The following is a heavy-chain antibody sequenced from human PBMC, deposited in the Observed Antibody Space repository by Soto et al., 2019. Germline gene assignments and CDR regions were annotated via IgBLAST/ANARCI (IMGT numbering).Heavy chain of an antibody. CDR1: GYTFTGYY. CDR3: ARDFYSSSAPDYYYGMDV. CDR2: INPNSGGT. J-gene: IGHJ6*02. V-gene: IGHV1-2*04. Sequence: GASVKVSCKASGYTFTGYYMHWVRQAPGQGLEWMGWINPNSGGTNYAQKFQGWVTMTRDTSISTAYMELSRLRSDDTAVYYCARDFYSSSAPDYYYGMDVWGQGXTVTVYS. D-gene: IGHD6-6*01.